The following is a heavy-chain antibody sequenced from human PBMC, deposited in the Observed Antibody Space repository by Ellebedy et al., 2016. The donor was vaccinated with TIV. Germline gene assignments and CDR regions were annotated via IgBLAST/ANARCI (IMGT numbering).Heavy chain of an antibody. CDR2: IRNKGYCGTT. Sequence: PGGSLRLSCTGSGFSFGDYGINWLRQAPGKGLEWLGFIRNKGYCGTTEYAASVKGRFTISRDDSKSVAYLQLSSLKTEDTAMYYCTREGRQLWSTFDYWGQGTLVTVSS. D-gene: IGHD5-18*01. J-gene: IGHJ4*02. CDR3: TREGRQLWSTFDY. V-gene: IGHV3-49*03. CDR1: GFSFGDYG.